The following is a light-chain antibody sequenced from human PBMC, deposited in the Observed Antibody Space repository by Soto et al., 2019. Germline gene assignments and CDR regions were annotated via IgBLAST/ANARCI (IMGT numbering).Light chain of an antibody. CDR3: SSYTSSSTLVYV. CDR2: DVS. CDR1: SSDVGGYNY. Sequence: QSALTQPASVSGSPGQSITISCTGTSSDVGGYNYVSWYQQHPGKAPKLMIYDVSNRPSGVSNRFSGSKSGNMASLTISGLQAEDEADYYCSSYTSSSTLVYVFGTGTKVTVL. J-gene: IGLJ1*01. V-gene: IGLV2-14*01.